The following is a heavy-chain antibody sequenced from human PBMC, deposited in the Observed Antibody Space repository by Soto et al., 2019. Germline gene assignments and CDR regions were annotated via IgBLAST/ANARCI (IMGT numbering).Heavy chain of an antibody. V-gene: IGHV4-34*01. CDR1: GGSFSGYY. Sequence: TSETLSLTCAVYGGSFSGYYWSWIRQPPGKGLEWIGEINHSGSTNYNPSLKSRVTISVDTSKNQFSLKLSPVTAADTAVYYCASTRFSSWPSYYFDYWGQGTLVTVSS. D-gene: IGHD6-13*01. J-gene: IGHJ4*02. CDR3: ASTRFSSWPSYYFDY. CDR2: INHSGST.